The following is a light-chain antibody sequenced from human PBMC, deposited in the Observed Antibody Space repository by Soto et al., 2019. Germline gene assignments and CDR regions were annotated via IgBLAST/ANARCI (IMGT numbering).Light chain of an antibody. Sequence: QSALTQPASVSGSPGQSITISCTGTSSDVGGYNYVSWYQQHPGKAPKLMIYDVSDRPSGVSNRFSGSKSGNTASLSISGLQAEDEADYYCSSFTNTYSLAFGGGTQLTVL. CDR3: SSFTNTYSLA. V-gene: IGLV2-14*03. CDR1: SSDVGGYNY. J-gene: IGLJ2*01. CDR2: DVS.